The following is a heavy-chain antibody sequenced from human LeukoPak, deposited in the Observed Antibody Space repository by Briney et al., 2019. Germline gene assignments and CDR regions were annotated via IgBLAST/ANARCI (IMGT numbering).Heavy chain of an antibody. J-gene: IGHJ4*02. Sequence: PSQTLSLTCTVSGGSISSGSYYWSWIRQPAGKGLEWIGRIYTSGSTNYNPSLKSRVTISVDTSKNQFSLKLSSVTAADTAVYYCARASVYDSSGYFDYWGQGTLVTVSS. CDR2: IYTSGST. CDR3: ARASVYDSSGYFDY. D-gene: IGHD3-22*01. CDR1: GGSISSGSYY. V-gene: IGHV4-61*02.